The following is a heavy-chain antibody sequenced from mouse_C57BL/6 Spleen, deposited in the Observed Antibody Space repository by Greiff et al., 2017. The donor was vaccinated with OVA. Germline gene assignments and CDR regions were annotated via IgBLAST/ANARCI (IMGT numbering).Heavy chain of an antibody. D-gene: IGHD2-5*01. Sequence: EVQLQQSGPELVKPGASVKISCKASGYTFTDYYMNWVKQSHGKSLEWIGDINPNNGGTSYNQKFKGKATLTVDKSSSTAYMELRSLTSEDSAVYYCARERIVTTDWYFDVWGTGTTVTVSS. V-gene: IGHV1-26*01. CDR3: ARERIVTTDWYFDV. CDR2: INPNNGGT. J-gene: IGHJ1*03. CDR1: GYTFTDYY.